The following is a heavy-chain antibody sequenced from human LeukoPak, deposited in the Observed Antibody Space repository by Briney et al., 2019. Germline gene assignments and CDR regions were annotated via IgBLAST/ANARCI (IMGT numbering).Heavy chain of an antibody. J-gene: IGHJ4*02. Sequence: PGGSLRLSCAASGFTFSSYWMSWVRQAPVKGLEWVANIKQDGSEKYYVDSVKGRFTISRDNAKNSLYLQMNSLRAEDTAVYYCARIRRDFWSGYYNYFDYWGQGTLVTVSS. CDR3: ARIRRDFWSGYYNYFDY. CDR2: IKQDGSEK. V-gene: IGHV3-7*01. CDR1: GFTFSSYW. D-gene: IGHD3-3*01.